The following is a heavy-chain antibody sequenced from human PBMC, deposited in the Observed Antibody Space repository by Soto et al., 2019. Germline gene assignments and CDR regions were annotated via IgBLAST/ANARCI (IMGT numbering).Heavy chain of an antibody. V-gene: IGHV3-23*01. CDR3: AKDESFSSRTYGMDV. D-gene: IGHD6-19*01. CDR1: SRQK. J-gene: IGHJ6*02. Sequence: SRQKVTWVRWSPEKGLEWVSVITNSGGVTYYANSVKGRFTISRDNSKNTLYLQMNGLRAEDTAVYYCAKDESFSSRTYGMDVWGQGTSVT. CDR2: ITNSGGVT.